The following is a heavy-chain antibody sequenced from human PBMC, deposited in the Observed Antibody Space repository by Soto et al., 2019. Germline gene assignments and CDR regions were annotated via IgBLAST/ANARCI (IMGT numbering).Heavy chain of an antibody. Sequence: SETLSLTCTFSGGSISTYYWSWIRQPAGKGLEWIGRVYTSGGTNYNPSLKSRVTMSRDTSKKQFSLRLSSVTAADTAVYYCATGGTYFDYWGQGTLVT. CDR1: GGSISTYY. CDR3: ATGGTYFDY. CDR2: VYTSGGT. V-gene: IGHV4-4*07. J-gene: IGHJ4*02.